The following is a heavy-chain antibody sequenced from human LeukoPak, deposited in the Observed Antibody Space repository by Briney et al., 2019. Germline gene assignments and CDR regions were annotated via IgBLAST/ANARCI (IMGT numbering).Heavy chain of an antibody. J-gene: IGHJ3*02. CDR2: ISSSSGYI. D-gene: IGHD3-22*01. CDR1: GFTFSSYW. V-gene: IGHV3-21*04. CDR3: AKDLSSTYYYDSSGTDAFDI. Sequence: PGGSLRLSCAASGFTFSSYWMHWVRQAPGKGLEWVSSISSSSGYIYYADSVKGRFTISRDNAKNSLYLQMNSLRAEDTAVYYCAKDLSSTYYYDSSGTDAFDIWGQGTMVTVSS.